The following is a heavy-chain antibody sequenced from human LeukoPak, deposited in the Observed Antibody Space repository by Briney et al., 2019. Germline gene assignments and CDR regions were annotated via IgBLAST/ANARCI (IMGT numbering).Heavy chain of an antibody. D-gene: IGHD2-15*01. CDR3: ARVVVAPNYYYYYGMDV. J-gene: IGHJ6*02. CDR1: GGSISSYY. Sequence: SETLSLTCTVSGGSISSYYWSWIRQPPGKGLEWIGYIYYSGSTNYNPSLKSRVTISVDTSKNQFSLKLSSATAADTAVFYCARVVVAPNYYYYYGMDVWGQGTTVTVSS. V-gene: IGHV4-59*12. CDR2: IYYSGST.